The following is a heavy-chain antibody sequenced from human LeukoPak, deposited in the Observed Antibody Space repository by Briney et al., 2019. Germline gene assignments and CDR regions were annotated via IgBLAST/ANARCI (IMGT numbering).Heavy chain of an antibody. V-gene: IGHV3-7*01. D-gene: IGHD2/OR15-2a*01. CDR1: EFTFSNYW. CDR3: ARISFRSPDY. CDR2: INQDGSEK. J-gene: IGHJ4*02. Sequence: PGGSLRLSCAASEFTFSNYWMSWVRQAPGKGLEWVANINQDGSEKYSADSVRGRFTISRDNAKNSLYLQMDSLRVEDTAVYFCARISFRSPDYWGQGTLVTISS.